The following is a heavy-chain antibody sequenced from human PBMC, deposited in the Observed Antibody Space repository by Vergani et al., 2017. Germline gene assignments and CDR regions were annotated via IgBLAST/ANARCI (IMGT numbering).Heavy chain of an antibody. CDR2: IRWDAGST. CDR1: GFTFDDYT. D-gene: IGHD5-18*01. V-gene: IGHV3-43*01. J-gene: IGHJ4*02. CDR3: AKASLDTAMVTFVDY. Sequence: EVQLVESGGVVVQPGGSLRLSCAASGFTFDDYTMHWVRQVPGKGLEWVSLIRWDAGSTYYADSVKGRFPISRDNSKNSLCLQMNSLRTEDTALYYCAKASLDTAMVTFVDYWGQGTLVTVSS.